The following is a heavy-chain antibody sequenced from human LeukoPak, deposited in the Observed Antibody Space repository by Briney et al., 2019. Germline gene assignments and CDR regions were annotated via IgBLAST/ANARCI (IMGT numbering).Heavy chain of an antibody. D-gene: IGHD1-26*01. Sequence: PGGSLRLSCVASGFTFNYAWMSWVRQVPGKGLEWVGQTVSEIDGGTTDYAAPVKGRFTISRDDSKNTLYLQMNSLKTEDTAVYYCTTDGVGATNFDYWGQGTLVTVSS. CDR2: TVSEIDGGTT. CDR3: TTDGVGATNFDY. CDR1: GFTFNYAW. J-gene: IGHJ4*02. V-gene: IGHV3-15*04.